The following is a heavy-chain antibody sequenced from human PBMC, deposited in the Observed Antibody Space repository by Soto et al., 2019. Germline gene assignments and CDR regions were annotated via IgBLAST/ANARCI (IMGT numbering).Heavy chain of an antibody. CDR3: ARVGTRDEP. Sequence: ASVNVSCKASGGTFSIYAFSWVLQAPGQGLEWMGRIIPILDIVHYAQKFQDRVTITTDKSTSTAYMELSSLRSEDTAVYYCARVGTRDEPWGQGTGVNVAS. V-gene: IGHV1-69*04. CDR1: GGTFSIYA. CDR2: IIPILDIV. J-gene: IGHJ5*02.